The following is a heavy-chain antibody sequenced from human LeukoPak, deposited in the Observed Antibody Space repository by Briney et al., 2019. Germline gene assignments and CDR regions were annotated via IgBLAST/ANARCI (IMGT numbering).Heavy chain of an antibody. D-gene: IGHD2-21*02. V-gene: IGHV3-21*01. Sequence: QSGGSLRLSCAASGFTFSSYSMNWVRQAPGKGLEWVSSISSSSSYIYYADSVKGRFTISRDNAKNSLYLQMNSLTVEDTAVYYCVQEGEVVTSWSGFNIWGQGTMVTVSS. CDR3: VQEGEVVTSWSGFNI. CDR2: ISSSSSYI. J-gene: IGHJ3*02. CDR1: GFTFSSYS.